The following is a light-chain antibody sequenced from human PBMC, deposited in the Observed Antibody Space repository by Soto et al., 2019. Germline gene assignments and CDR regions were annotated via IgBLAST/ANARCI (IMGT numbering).Light chain of an antibody. V-gene: IGKV1-33*01. CDR2: DAS. Sequence: DIRMTQSPSSLSASVGDRVTITCRASQDISKYLNWYQQRTGTAPKLLIYDASNLERGVTSRFSGTPSGNHFTLNIPSLHPEEVVTYFRQHSDNTQITFGQGTRLEI. CDR1: QDISKY. CDR3: QHSDNTQIT. J-gene: IGKJ5*01.